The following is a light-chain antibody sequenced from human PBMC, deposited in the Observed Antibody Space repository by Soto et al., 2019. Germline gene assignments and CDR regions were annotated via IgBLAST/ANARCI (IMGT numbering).Light chain of an antibody. Sequence: EIVLTQSPDTLSLSPGERATFSCRASQSIRNNYLAWYQHRPGQAPRLLISGASTRVSGIPDRFSGSGSGADFTLSISRQEPEDFAVYYCQQYGYSPEVFGQGSMVDSK. CDR1: QSIRNNY. CDR3: QQYGYSPEV. CDR2: GAS. V-gene: IGKV3-20*01. J-gene: IGKJ1*01.